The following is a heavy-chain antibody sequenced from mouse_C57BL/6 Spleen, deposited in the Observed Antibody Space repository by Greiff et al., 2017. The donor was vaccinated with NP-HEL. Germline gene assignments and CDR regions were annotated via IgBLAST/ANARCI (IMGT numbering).Heavy chain of an antibody. CDR3: ARSGVTTVYYAMDY. J-gene: IGHJ4*01. CDR2: IYPGDGDT. Sequence: QVQLQQSGPELVKPGASVKISCKASGYAFSSSWMNWVKQRPGKGLEWIGRIYPGDGDTNYNGKFKGKATLTADKSSSTAYMQLSSLTSEDSAVYFCARSGVTTVYYAMDYWGQGTSVTVSS. CDR1: GYAFSSSW. D-gene: IGHD2-2*01. V-gene: IGHV1-82*01.